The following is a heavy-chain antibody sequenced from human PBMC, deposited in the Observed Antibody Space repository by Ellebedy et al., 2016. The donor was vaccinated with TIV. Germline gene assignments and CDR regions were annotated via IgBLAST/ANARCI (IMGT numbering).Heavy chain of an antibody. CDR2: INPSGGST. D-gene: IGHD6-6*01. Sequence: AASVKVSCKASGYIFTSYYMHWVRQAPGQGLEWVGIINPSGGSTNYGQKFQGRVTMTRDTSTSTVYMELSSLRSEDTAVYFCAREEAARRFEYWGQGTLVTVSP. CDR1: GYIFTSYY. V-gene: IGHV1-46*01. J-gene: IGHJ4*02. CDR3: AREEAARRFEY.